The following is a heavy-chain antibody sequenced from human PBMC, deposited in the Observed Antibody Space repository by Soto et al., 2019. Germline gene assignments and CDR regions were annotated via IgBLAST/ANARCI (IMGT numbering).Heavy chain of an antibody. CDR2: IYSGGST. CDR1: GFTVSSNY. D-gene: IGHD6-13*01. J-gene: IGHJ5*02. V-gene: IGHV3-53*01. Sequence: VGSLRLSCAASGFTVSSNYMSWVRQAPGKGLEWVSVIYSGGSTYYADSVKGRFTISRDNSKNTLYLQMNSLRAEDTAVYYCARVNKAEAGLNCFDPCGQGTLVTVSS. CDR3: ARVNKAEAGLNCFDP.